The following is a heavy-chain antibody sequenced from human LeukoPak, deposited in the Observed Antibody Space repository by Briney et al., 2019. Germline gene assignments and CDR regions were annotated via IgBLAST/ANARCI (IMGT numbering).Heavy chain of an antibody. CDR2: IYSGGST. V-gene: IGHV3-53*01. CDR1: GLTVSSNY. CDR3: ARDGDAYSSGWFHY. J-gene: IGHJ4*02. Sequence: GGSLRLSCAASGLTVSSNYMSWVRQPPGKGLEWVSVIYSGGSTDYADSVKGRFTMSRDTSKNTLCLQMNSLRAEATAVYYCARDGDAYSSGWFHYWGQGTLVTVSS. D-gene: IGHD6-19*01.